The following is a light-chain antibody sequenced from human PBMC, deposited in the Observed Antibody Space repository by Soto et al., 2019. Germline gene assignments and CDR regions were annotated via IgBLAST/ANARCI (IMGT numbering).Light chain of an antibody. J-gene: IGKJ1*01. CDR2: DAS. CDR3: QQYHSFSPWT. V-gene: IGKV3D-15*01. Sequence: EIVMTQSPPTLSVSPGERATLSCRASQSVGSKLAWYQQRPGQAPRLLIYDASNRATGIPARFSGSGSGTEFSLTISSLQSEDFATYYCQQYHSFSPWTFGQGTKVEI. CDR1: QSVGSK.